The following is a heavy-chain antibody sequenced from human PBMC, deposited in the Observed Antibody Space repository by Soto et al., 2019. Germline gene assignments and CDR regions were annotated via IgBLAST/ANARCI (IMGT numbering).Heavy chain of an antibody. V-gene: IGHV4-34*01. CDR2: IHDSGST. J-gene: IGHJ4*02. CDR3: ARHRPDYYDSSGYHFDY. CDR1: GESFSGYY. Sequence: SETLSLTCAVYGESFSGYYWSWIRQPPGKGLEWIGEIHDSGSTNYNPSLKSRLIISVDTSKNQFSLKLSSVTAADTAVYYCARHRPDYYDSSGYHFDYWGQGTLVTVSS. D-gene: IGHD3-22*01.